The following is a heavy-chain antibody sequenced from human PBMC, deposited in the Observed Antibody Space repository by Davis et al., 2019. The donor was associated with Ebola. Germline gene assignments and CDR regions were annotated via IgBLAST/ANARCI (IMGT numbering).Heavy chain of an antibody. CDR1: GYTFTSYY. V-gene: IGHV1-46*03. CDR2: FNPSGGST. Sequence: AASVKVSCKASGYTFTSYYMHWVRQAPGQGLEWMGIFNPSGGSTSYAQKFQGRVTMTRDTSTSTVYMELSSLRSEDTAVYYCARDMIVVVVAATKSLYYYGMDVWGQGTTVTVSS. D-gene: IGHD2-15*01. J-gene: IGHJ6*02. CDR3: ARDMIVVVVAATKSLYYYGMDV.